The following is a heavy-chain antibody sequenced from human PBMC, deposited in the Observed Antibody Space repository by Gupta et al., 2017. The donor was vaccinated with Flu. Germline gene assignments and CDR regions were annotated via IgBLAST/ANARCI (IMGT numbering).Heavy chain of an antibody. V-gene: IGHV3-23*01. Sequence: SDAMSWVRQAPGKGLEWVSTISGSGGSTYYADSVKDRFTVSRDNSKNTVYLQMNSLRAEDTAVYYCARGTTTTTRGYFDYWGQGTLVTVSS. CDR2: ISGSGGST. D-gene: IGHD1-1*01. CDR3: ARGTTTTTRGYFDY. J-gene: IGHJ4*02. CDR1: SDA.